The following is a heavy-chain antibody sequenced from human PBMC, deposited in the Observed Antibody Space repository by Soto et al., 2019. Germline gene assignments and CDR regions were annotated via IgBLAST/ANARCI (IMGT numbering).Heavy chain of an antibody. CDR2: ISYDGSNK. Sequence: QVQLVESGGGVVQPGRSLRLSCAASGFTFSNYAMHWVRQAPGKGLEWVAVISYDGSNKYYADSVKGRFTISRDNSKNTLYLQMNSLRAEDTAMYYCARPELEGGSYPDYWGQGTLVTVSS. CDR1: GFTFSNYA. CDR3: ARPELEGGSYPDY. J-gene: IGHJ4*02. V-gene: IGHV3-30-3*01. D-gene: IGHD1-26*01.